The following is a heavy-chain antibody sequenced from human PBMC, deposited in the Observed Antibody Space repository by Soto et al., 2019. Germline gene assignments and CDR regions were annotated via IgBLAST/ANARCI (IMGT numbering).Heavy chain of an antibody. CDR1: SYTFTSYG. V-gene: IGHV1-18*01. J-gene: IGHJ6*02. Sequence: ASVKVSCKTSSYTFTSYGISWVRQAPGQGLEWMGRISAYNGNTNYAQNLQGRVTMTTDTSTSTAYMVLRSLRSDDTAVYYCARGGSVHWGPEAGRFTRDYFYGMDVWGQGTTVTVSS. D-gene: IGHD3-16*02. CDR2: ISAYNGNT. CDR3: ARGGSVHWGPEAGRFTRDYFYGMDV.